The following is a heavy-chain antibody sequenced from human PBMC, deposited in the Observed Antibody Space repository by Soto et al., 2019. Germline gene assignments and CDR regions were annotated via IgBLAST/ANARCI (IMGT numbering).Heavy chain of an antibody. CDR1: GFTFSSYS. J-gene: IGHJ4*02. Sequence: GGSLRLSCAASGFTFSSYSMNWVRQAPGKGLEWVSYISSSSSTIYYADSVKGRFTISRDNAKNSLYLQMNSLRDEDTAVYYCARSHYYDSSGYYYPFDYWGQGTLVTVSS. D-gene: IGHD3-22*01. CDR2: ISSSSSTI. V-gene: IGHV3-48*02. CDR3: ARSHYYDSSGYYYPFDY.